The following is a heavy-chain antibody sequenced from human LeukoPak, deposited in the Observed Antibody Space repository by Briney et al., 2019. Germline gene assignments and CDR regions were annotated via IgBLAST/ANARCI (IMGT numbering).Heavy chain of an antibody. CDR1: GFTFSSYG. CDR3: AKNVDY. V-gene: IGHV3-30*18. J-gene: IGHJ4*02. CDR2: ISYDGSNK. Sequence: GSLRLSCAASGFTFSSYGMHWVRQAPGKGLEWVAVISYDGSNKYYADSVKGRFTISRDNSKNTLYLQMNSLRAEDTAVYYCAKNVDYWSQGTLVTVSS.